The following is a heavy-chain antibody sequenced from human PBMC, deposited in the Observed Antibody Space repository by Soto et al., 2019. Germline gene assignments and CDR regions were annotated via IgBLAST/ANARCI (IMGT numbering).Heavy chain of an antibody. CDR1: GFTFSSFV. D-gene: IGHD2-15*01. J-gene: IGHJ3*02. Sequence: EVQLLESGGGLVQPGGSLRLSCAASGFTFSSFVMTWVRQAPGKGLEWVSGISGSGGSTYYADSVKGRFAISRDNSRNTLYLQMNSLRAEDTAVYYCAKDLRGGTPDAFDIWGQGTMVTVSS. V-gene: IGHV3-23*01. CDR2: ISGSGGST. CDR3: AKDLRGGTPDAFDI.